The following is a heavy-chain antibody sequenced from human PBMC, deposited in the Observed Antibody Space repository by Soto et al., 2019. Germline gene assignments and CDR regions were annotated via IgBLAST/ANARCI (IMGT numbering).Heavy chain of an antibody. J-gene: IGHJ4*02. D-gene: IGHD6-13*01. CDR2: INPLPTSGST. CDR1: GYIFTNYY. CDR3: ARDLAAAAY. V-gene: IGHV1-46*01. Sequence: QVQLVQSGAEVKKPGASVKVSCKASGYIFTNYYIHWVRQAPGQGLEWMAIINPLPTSGSTNYAQEFRGRVTVTRDTSPSTVYMELSSLRSDDTAIYYCARDLAAAAYWGQGTLVTVSS.